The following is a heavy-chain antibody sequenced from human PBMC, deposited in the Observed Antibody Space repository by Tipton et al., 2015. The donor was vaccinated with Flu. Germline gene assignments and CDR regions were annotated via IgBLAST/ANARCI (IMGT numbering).Heavy chain of an antibody. CDR3: ARGSEWYGDYYYYYGMDV. Sequence: SLRLSCAAPGFTFSSYWMSWVRQAPGKGLEWVANIKQDGSEKYYVDSVKGRFTISRDNAKNSLYLQMNSLRAEDTAVYYCARGSEWYGDYYYYYGMDVWGQGP. D-gene: IGHD3-3*01. CDR2: IKQDGSEK. CDR1: GFTFSSYW. J-gene: IGHJ6*02. V-gene: IGHV3-7*01.